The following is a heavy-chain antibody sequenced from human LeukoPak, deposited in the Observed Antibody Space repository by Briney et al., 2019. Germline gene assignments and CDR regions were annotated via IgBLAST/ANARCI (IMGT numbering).Heavy chain of an antibody. CDR1: GGSFSGYY. CDR2: INHSGST. D-gene: IGHD3-10*01. V-gene: IGHV4-34*01. J-gene: IGHJ6*03. Sequence: SETLSLTCAVYGGSFSGYYWSWIRQPPGKGLEWIGEINHSGSTNYNPSLKSRVTISVDTSKNQFSLKLSSVTAADTAVYYCARLGPPTYYYGSGSSLFYYYYMDVWGKGTTVTVSS. CDR3: ARLGPPTYYYGSGSSLFYYYYMDV.